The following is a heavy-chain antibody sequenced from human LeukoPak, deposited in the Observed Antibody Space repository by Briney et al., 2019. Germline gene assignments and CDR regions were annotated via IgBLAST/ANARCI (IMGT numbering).Heavy chain of an antibody. CDR2: VSSNGAKT. D-gene: IGHD3-3*01. J-gene: IGHJ4*02. Sequence: GGSLRLSCAASGFTFSSYAITWVRQAPGKGLEWVSAVSSNGAKTYYADSVKGRFTISRDNSKNTLYLRMNSLRAEDTAVYYCAKLDYDFWSGYYTFDYWGQGTLVTVSS. V-gene: IGHV3-23*01. CDR1: GFTFSSYA. CDR3: AKLDYDFWSGYYTFDY.